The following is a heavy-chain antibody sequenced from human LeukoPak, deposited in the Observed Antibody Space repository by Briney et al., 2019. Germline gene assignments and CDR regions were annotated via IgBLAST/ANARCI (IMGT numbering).Heavy chain of an antibody. CDR3: ARDIGLNYYYYYGMDV. J-gene: IGHJ6*02. V-gene: IGHV4-59*01. Sequence: SETLSLTCTVSGGSISSYYWSWIRQPPGKGLEWIGYIYYSGSTNYNPSLKSRVPISVDTSKNQFSLKLSSVTAADTAVYYCARDIGLNYYYYYGMDVWGQGTTVTVSS. CDR1: GGSISSYY. D-gene: IGHD3-10*01. CDR2: IYYSGST.